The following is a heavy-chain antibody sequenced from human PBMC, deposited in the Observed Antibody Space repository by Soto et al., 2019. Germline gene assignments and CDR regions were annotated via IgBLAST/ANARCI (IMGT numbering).Heavy chain of an antibody. D-gene: IGHD3-22*01. Sequence: SVKVSCKASGGTFSSYAISWVRQAPGQGLEWMGGIIPIFGTANYAQKFQGRVTITADESTSTAYMELSSLRSEDTAVYYCARVLNYYEAFPPGYWGQGTLVTVSS. CDR3: ARVLNYYEAFPPGY. V-gene: IGHV1-69*13. J-gene: IGHJ4*02. CDR2: IIPIFGTA. CDR1: GGTFSSYA.